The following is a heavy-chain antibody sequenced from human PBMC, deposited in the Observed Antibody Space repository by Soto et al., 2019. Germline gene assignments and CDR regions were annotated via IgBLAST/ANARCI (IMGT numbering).Heavy chain of an antibody. CDR1: GFSFSNFA. Sequence: VESGGGGVQPGRSLRLSCAPSGFSFSNFAMHWVRQAPGKGLEWLAVISYDGTTKFYADSVKGRFTISRDNSQNTLFLQMNSLRAEDTAVYYCAREGNYIYVWGSFDYWGQGTLVSVSS. J-gene: IGHJ4*02. V-gene: IGHV3-30*04. CDR2: ISYDGTTK. CDR3: AREGNYIYVWGSFDY. D-gene: IGHD3-16*01.